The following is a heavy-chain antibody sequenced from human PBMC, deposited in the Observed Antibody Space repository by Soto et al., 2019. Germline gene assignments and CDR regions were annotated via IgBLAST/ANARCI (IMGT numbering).Heavy chain of an antibody. CDR3: AKVGLRCTDGVCYSPFDP. Sequence: GGSLRLSCAASGFTFSNHAMTWVRQAPGKGLEWVSLISGSSYSANYADPVKGRFIISRDNSKNTLYLQMNSLRAEDTAVYYCAKVGLRCTDGVCYSPFDPWGQGTLVTVS. V-gene: IGHV3-23*01. J-gene: IGHJ5*02. D-gene: IGHD2-8*01. CDR1: GFTFSNHA. CDR2: ISGSSYSA.